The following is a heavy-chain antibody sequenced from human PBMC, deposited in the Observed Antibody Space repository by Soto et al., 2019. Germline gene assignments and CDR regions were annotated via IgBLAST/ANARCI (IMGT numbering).Heavy chain of an antibody. J-gene: IGHJ6*02. CDR2: ISAYNGNT. CDR1: GYTFTSYG. Sequence: GSVKVSCKASGYTFTSYGISWVRQAPGQGLEWMGWISAYNGNTNYAQKLQGRVTMTTDTSTSTAYMELRSLRSDDTAVYYCARDLGIAVAVLGMDVWGQGTTVTVSS. D-gene: IGHD6-19*01. CDR3: ARDLGIAVAVLGMDV. V-gene: IGHV1-18*01.